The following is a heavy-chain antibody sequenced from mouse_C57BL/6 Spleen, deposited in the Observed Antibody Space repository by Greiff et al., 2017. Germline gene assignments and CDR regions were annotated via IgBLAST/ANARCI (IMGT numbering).Heavy chain of an antibody. V-gene: IGHV1-76*01. J-gene: IGHJ4*01. Sequence: QVQLKQSGAELVRPGASVKLSCKASGYTFTDYYINWVKQRPGQGLEWIARIYPGSGNTYYNEKFKGKATLTAEKSSSTAYMQLSSLTSEDSAVYFCATYSSGYYAMDYWGQGTSVTVSS. D-gene: IGHD3-2*02. CDR1: GYTFTDYY. CDR2: IYPGSGNT. CDR3: ATYSSGYYAMDY.